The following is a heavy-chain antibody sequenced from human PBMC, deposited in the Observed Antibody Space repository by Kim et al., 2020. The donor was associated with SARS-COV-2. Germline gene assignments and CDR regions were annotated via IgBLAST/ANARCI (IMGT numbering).Heavy chain of an antibody. D-gene: IGHD1-1*01. CDR3: ARGTLNKRRMIP. V-gene: IGHV3-74*01. Sequence: IYADSVKGRSTISGADAKTTLYLQMNSLTAGDTAMYYCARGTLNKRRMIPWGQGTLVTVSS. J-gene: IGHJ5*02.